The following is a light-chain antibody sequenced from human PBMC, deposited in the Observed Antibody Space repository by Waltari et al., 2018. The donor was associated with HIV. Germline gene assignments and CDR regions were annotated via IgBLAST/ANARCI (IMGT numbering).Light chain of an antibody. CDR1: SSNIGKSS. J-gene: IGLJ2*01. V-gene: IGLV1-51*01. CDR3: GTWDSRLRAGV. CDR2: DKA. Sequence: QSVLTQPPSVSAAPGQKVTISCSGGSSNIGKSSVSWYQQLPGTAPKLLIYDKAKRPSGIPDRFSGSKSGTSATLGITGLQTGDAADYYCGTWDSRLRAGVFGGGTKLTVL.